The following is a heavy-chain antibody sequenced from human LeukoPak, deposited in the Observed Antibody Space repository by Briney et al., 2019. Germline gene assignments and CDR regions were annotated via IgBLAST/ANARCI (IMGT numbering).Heavy chain of an antibody. CDR3: ARVDPDSSSTLEVFDY. J-gene: IGHJ4*02. CDR1: GGSISSYY. V-gene: IGHV4-59*01. D-gene: IGHD6-6*01. Sequence: SETQSFTCTVSGGSISSYYWSWIRQPPGKGLEWIGYIYYSGSTNYNPSLKSRVTISVDTSKNQFSLKLSSVTAADTAVYYCARVDPDSSSTLEVFDYWGQGTLVTVSS. CDR2: IYYSGST.